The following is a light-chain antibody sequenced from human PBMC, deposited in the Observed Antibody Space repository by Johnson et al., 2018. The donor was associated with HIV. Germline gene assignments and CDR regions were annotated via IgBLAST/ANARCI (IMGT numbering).Light chain of an antibody. J-gene: IGLJ1*01. CDR1: SSNIGNNY. V-gene: IGLV1-51*02. CDR3: GTWDSSLNTGYV. CDR2: ENN. Sequence: QAVLTQPPSVSAAPGQKVTISCSGSSSNIGNNYVSWYQQLPGTAPKLLIYENNKRPSGIPDRFSGSKSGTSATLGITGLQTGDEADYYCGTWDSSLNTGYVVGTGTKVTVL.